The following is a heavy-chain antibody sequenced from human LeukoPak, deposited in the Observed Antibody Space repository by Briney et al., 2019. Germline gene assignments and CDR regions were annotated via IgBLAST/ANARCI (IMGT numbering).Heavy chain of an antibody. V-gene: IGHV4-34*01. CDR3: ARGVYYDYVWGSYRPFDY. CDR1: GGSISSYY. Sequence: SETLSLTCTVSGGSISSYYWSWIRQPPGKGLEWIGEINHSGSTNYNPSLKSRVTISVDTSKNQFSLKLSSVTAADTAVYYCARGVYYDYVWGSYRPFDYWGQGTLVTVSS. D-gene: IGHD3-16*02. CDR2: INHSGST. J-gene: IGHJ4*02.